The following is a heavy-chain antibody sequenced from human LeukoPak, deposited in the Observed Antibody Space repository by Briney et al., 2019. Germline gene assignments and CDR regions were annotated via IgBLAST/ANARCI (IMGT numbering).Heavy chain of an antibody. V-gene: IGHV6-1*01. J-gene: IGHJ3*01. CDR2: TYHGSS. D-gene: IGHD4-23*01. CDR1: GDSVFSNRIA. Sequence: SQTPSLTCALSGDSVFSNRIAWNWLRQSPSRGLEWLGRTYHGSSDYAASVQGRITINADTSKNQFSLQLNSVTPDDTAVYYCARGINSAFDVWGLGTMVTVSS. CDR3: ARGINSAFDV.